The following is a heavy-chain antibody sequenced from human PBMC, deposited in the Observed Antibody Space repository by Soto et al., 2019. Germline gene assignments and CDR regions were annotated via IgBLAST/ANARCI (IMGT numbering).Heavy chain of an antibody. J-gene: IGHJ6*02. CDR1: GGTFSSYA. D-gene: IGHD2-15*01. CDR3: ARRPGGGYCSGGRCYLNNYYYGMDV. Sequence: QVQLVQSGAEVKKPGSSVKVSCKASGGTFSSYAISWVRQAPGQGLEWMGGIIPIFGTANYAQKFQGRVTITADESTSTAYMELRSLRSEDTAVYYCARRPGGGYCSGGRCYLNNYYYGMDVWGQGTTVTVSS. CDR2: IIPIFGTA. V-gene: IGHV1-69*01.